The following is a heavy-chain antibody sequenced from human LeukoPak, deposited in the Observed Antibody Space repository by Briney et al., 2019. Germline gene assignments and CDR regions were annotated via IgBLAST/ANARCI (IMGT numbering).Heavy chain of an antibody. V-gene: IGHV2-70*11. J-gene: IGHJ4*02. CDR1: GFSLGTSGMC. CDR3: ARITPAGRQLDY. D-gene: IGHD6-13*01. Sequence: SGPTLVNPTQTLTLTCTFSGFSLGTSGMCVSWIRQPPGKALEWLARIDWDDDKYYSTSLKTRLTISKDTSRNQVVLTMTNMDPVDTATYYCARITPAGRQLDYWGQGTLVTVSS. CDR2: IDWDDDK.